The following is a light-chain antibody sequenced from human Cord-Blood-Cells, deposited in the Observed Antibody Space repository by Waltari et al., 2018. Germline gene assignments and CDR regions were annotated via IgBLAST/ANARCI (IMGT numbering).Light chain of an antibody. V-gene: IGKV1-39*01. Sequence: DIQMTESPSSLSASVGDRVTLTCRASQSISSYLNRYQQKPGKAPKLLIYAASSLQSGVPSRFSGSGSGTDFTLTISSLQPEDFATYYCQQSYSTPPHFGGGTKVEIK. J-gene: IGKJ4*01. CDR2: AAS. CDR1: QSISSY. CDR3: QQSYSTPPH.